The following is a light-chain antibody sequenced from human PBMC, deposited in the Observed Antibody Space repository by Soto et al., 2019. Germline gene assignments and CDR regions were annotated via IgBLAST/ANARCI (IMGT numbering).Light chain of an antibody. J-gene: IGLJ2*01. Sequence: QSALTQPASVSGSPGQSITLSCTGTSSDVGSFDLVSWYQQHPGKVPKLLIFEVSKWPSGVSNRFSGSKSGNTASLTISGLQAEDEADYYCCSYAGSSTWVVFGGGTKVTVL. CDR1: SSDVGSFDL. V-gene: IGLV2-23*02. CDR3: CSYAGSSTWVV. CDR2: EVS.